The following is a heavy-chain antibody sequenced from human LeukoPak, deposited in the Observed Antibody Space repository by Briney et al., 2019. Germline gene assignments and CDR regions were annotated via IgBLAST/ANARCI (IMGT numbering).Heavy chain of an antibody. Sequence: HPGGSLRLSCAASGFTFSSYAMSWVRQAPGKGLEWVSGISWNSGSIGYADSVKGRFTISRDNAKNSLYLQMNSLRAEDTAVYYCAMIPDSSGYLAYDYWGQGTLVTVSS. CDR3: AMIPDSSGYLAYDY. J-gene: IGHJ4*02. CDR2: ISWNSGSI. CDR1: GFTFSSYA. D-gene: IGHD3-22*01. V-gene: IGHV3-9*01.